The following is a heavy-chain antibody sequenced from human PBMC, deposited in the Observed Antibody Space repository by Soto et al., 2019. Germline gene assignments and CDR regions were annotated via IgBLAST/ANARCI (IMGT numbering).Heavy chain of an antibody. CDR2: IKSKTDGGTT. J-gene: IGHJ4*02. CDR3: TTDRMGATGSYY. D-gene: IGHD1-26*01. Sequence: GGSLRLSCAASGVTFSSYAMHWVRQAPGKGLEWVGRIKSKTDGGTTDYATPVKGRFTISRDDSKNTLFLQMNSLKTEDTALYYCTTDRMGATGSYYWGQGALVTVSS. CDR1: GVTFSSYA. V-gene: IGHV3-15*01.